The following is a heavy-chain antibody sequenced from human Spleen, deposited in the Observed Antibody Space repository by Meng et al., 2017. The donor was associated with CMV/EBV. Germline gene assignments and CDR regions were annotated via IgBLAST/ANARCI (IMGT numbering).Heavy chain of an antibody. CDR2: MFPIFSTA. D-gene: IGHD7-27*01. Sequence: VLLGQVGAGDAGAGSVVKVSCKAFAGAFGGFAFSWFGQAPGQRLKWMGGMFPIFSTANYAQKFQGGVTSTADESTRTAYMELSSLKSEDTAVYYCAAEAVKLGINYFDYWGQGTLVTVSS. J-gene: IGHJ4*02. CDR1: AGAFGGFA. CDR3: AAEAVKLGINYFDY. V-gene: IGHV1-69*01.